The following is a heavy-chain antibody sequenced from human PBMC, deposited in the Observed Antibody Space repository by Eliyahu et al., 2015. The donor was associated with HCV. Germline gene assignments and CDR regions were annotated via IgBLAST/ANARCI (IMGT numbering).Heavy chain of an antibody. D-gene: IGHD3-10*01. CDR2: MDTKTGSP. V-gene: IGHV7-4-1*02. CDR3: SRDNGFGEAFDV. Sequence: QVQVVQSGSEVRNPGTSVKISCKASGYIISNNAINWVRQAPGHGLEWMGLMDTKTGSPAYAQGFTGRYIFSLDTSMNTAYLQISGLKAEDTAFYYCSRDNGFGEAFDVWGQGTMLTVSS. CDR1: GYIISNNA. J-gene: IGHJ3*01.